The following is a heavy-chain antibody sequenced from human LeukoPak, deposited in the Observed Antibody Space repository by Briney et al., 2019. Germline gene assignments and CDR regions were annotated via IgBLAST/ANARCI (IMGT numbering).Heavy chain of an antibody. J-gene: IGHJ4*02. D-gene: IGHD3-10*01. CDR3: AKDLLRIYWRTFDS. CDR1: GFDFSGHA. Sequence: GSLRLSCVASGFDFSGHAMTWVRQAPGKGLEWVSSFNDTGSSTYYADSVKGRFTISRDNSKNTLYLQMTNLRAEDTAVYFCAKDLLRIYWRTFDSWGQGALVIVSS. V-gene: IGHV3-23*01. CDR2: FNDTGSST.